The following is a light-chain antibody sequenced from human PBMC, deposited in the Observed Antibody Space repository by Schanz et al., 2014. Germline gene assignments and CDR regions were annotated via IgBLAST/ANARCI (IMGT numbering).Light chain of an antibody. V-gene: IGLV2-8*01. Sequence: QSALTQPPSASGSPGQSVTISCTGTSSDVGAYNYVSWYQQHPGKAPKLMIYEVNKRPSGVPDRFSGSKSGNTASLTVSGLQAEDEGDYYCCSYTSSNTLEFGGGTKLTVL. CDR3: CSYTSSNTLE. J-gene: IGLJ2*01. CDR1: SSDVGAYNY. CDR2: EVN.